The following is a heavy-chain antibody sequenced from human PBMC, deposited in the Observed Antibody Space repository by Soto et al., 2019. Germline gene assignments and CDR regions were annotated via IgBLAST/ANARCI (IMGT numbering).Heavy chain of an antibody. Sequence: SETLSLTCTVSGGSISSYYWSWIRQPPGKGLEWIGYIYYSGSTSYNPSLKSRVTISVDTSKNQFSLKLSSVTAADTAVYYCARRYSSSFDYWGQGTLVTVDS. J-gene: IGHJ4*02. V-gene: IGHV4-59*08. CDR3: ARRYSSSFDY. D-gene: IGHD6-13*01. CDR1: GGSISSYY. CDR2: IYYSGST.